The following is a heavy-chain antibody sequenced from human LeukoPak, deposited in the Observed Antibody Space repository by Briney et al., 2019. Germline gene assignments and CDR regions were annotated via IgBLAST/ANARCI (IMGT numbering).Heavy chain of an antibody. J-gene: IGHJ4*02. Sequence: PGGSLGLSCAASGFTFGSYAMHWVRQAPGKGLVWVSRVKSDGSVTSYADSVKGRFTISRDNARSTLYLQMNSLRAEDTAVYYCARDGFLGPVTAYLDYWGQGTPVTVSS. D-gene: IGHD3/OR15-3a*01. CDR1: GFTFGSYA. CDR2: VKSDGSVT. CDR3: ARDGFLGPVTAYLDY. V-gene: IGHV3-74*01.